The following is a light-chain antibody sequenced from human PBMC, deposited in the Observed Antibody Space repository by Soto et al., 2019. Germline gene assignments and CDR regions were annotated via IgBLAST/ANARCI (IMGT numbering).Light chain of an antibody. CDR2: DTT. CDR3: LLSYNGPYV. V-gene: IGLV7-46*01. Sequence: QAVVTLEPALTVSPGGTVPLPCGSSTGAVTQGHYPYWFQQKPSQAPRTLIYDTTNRHSWTPARFSGSLLGGKAALTLSRKQPADEAEYYCLLSYNGPYVFGSGTKVTVL. CDR1: TGAVTQGHY. J-gene: IGLJ1*01.